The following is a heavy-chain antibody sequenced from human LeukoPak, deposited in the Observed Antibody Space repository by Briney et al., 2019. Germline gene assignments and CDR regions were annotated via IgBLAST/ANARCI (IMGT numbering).Heavy chain of an antibody. Sequence: KGGESLKISCKASGYTFTDHWIGWVRQMPGKGLEWMGIIYPGDSDTRYSPSFQGQVTISADKSISPAYLQWRNLQAPDTAMYYCARGDNSGWYFFDYWVREPWSPSPQ. V-gene: IGHV5-51*01. CDR3: ARGDNSGWYFFDY. D-gene: IGHD6-19*01. CDR1: GYTFTDHW. CDR2: IYPGDSDT. J-gene: IGHJ4*02.